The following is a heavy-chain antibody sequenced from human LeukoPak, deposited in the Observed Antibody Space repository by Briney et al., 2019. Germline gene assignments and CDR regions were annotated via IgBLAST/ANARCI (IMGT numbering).Heavy chain of an antibody. CDR1: GFTFSSYA. Sequence: PGGSLRLSCAASGFTFSSYAMHWVRQAPGKGLEWVAVISYDGSNKNYADSVEGRFTISRDNSKNTLYLQMNSLRTEDTAVYFCARVAAAGTYYYYYMDVWGKGTTVTVSS. J-gene: IGHJ6*03. CDR3: ARVAAAGTYYYYYMDV. CDR2: ISYDGSNK. D-gene: IGHD6-13*01. V-gene: IGHV3-30*04.